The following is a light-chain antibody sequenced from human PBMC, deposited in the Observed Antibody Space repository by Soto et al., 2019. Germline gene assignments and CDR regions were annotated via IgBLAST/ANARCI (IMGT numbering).Light chain of an antibody. CDR3: NSYTSKSTGV. V-gene: IGLV2-14*01. CDR1: SSDVGGYNY. Sequence: QSVLTQPASVSGSPGQSITISCTGTSSDVGGYNYVSWYQQHPGKAPKLIIYEVSNRPSGVSNRFSGSKSGNTASLTISGLRAEDEDNYYCNSYTSKSTGVFGTGTQLTVL. CDR2: EVS. J-gene: IGLJ1*01.